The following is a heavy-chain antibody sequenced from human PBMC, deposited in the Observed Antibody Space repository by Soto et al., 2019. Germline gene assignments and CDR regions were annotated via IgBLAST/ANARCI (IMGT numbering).Heavy chain of an antibody. CDR2: ISGSGGST. Sequence: EVQLVESGGGLVKPGGSLRLSCAASGFTFSNAWMSWVRQAPGKGLEWVSAISGSGGSTYYADSVKGRFTISRDNSKNTLYLQMNSLRAEDTAVYYCAKAGAYDFWSGYYQYYFDYWGQGTLVTVSS. D-gene: IGHD3-3*01. V-gene: IGHV3-23*04. J-gene: IGHJ4*02. CDR1: GFTFSNAW. CDR3: AKAGAYDFWSGYYQYYFDY.